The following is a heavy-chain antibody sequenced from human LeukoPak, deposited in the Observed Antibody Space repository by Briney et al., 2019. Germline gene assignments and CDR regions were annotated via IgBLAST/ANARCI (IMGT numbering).Heavy chain of an antibody. J-gene: IGHJ6*02. V-gene: IGHV1-69*13. D-gene: IGHD2-15*01. CDR2: IIPIFGTA. Sequence: SVKVSCKASGGTFSSYAISWVRQAPGQGLEWMGGIIPIFGTADYAQKFQGRVTITADESTSTAYMELSSLRSEDTAVYYCARDVVVAATVYYGMDVWGQGTTVTVSS. CDR1: GGTFSSYA. CDR3: ARDVVVAATVYYGMDV.